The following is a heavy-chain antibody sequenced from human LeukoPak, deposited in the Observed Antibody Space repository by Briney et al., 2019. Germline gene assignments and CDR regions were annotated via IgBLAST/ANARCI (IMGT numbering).Heavy chain of an antibody. CDR2: ISGSGGST. D-gene: IGHD6-19*01. CDR1: GFTFSSYA. J-gene: IGHJ4*02. CDR3: TTPDSSGWYGDDY. Sequence: GGSLRLSCAASGFTFSSYAMSWVRQAPGKGLEWVSAISGSGGSTYYADSVKGRFTISRDNSKNTLYLQMNSLRAEDTAVYYCTTPDSSGWYGDDYWGQGTLVTVSS. V-gene: IGHV3-23*01.